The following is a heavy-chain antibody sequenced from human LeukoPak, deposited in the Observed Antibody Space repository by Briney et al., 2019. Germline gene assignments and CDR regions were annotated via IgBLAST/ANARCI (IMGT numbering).Heavy chain of an antibody. V-gene: IGHV4-4*02. D-gene: IGHD2-15*01. J-gene: IGHJ4*02. CDR2: IYHSGST. CDR3: ARWSCSGGYCYLGY. CDR1: GDSISSSNW. Sequence: SETLSLTCAVSGDSISSSNWWSWVRQPPGKGLEWIGEIYHSGSTNYNPSLKSRVTISVDKSKNQFSLKLSSVTAADTAVYYCARWSCSGGYCYLGYWGQGTLVTVSS.